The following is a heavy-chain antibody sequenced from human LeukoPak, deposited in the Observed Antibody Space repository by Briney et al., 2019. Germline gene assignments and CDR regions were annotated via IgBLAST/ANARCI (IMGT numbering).Heavy chain of an antibody. D-gene: IGHD2-21*01. CDR1: GFTFSSYW. CDR3: STISSYYYMDV. J-gene: IGHJ6*03. V-gene: IGHV3-23*01. Sequence: PGGSLRLSCAASGFTFSSYWMSWVRQAPGKGLEWVSGISGSGVGTHYADSVKGRFTISRDNSKNTLYLQMNSLRAEDTAVYYCSTISSYYYMDVWGKGTTVTISS. CDR2: ISGSGVGT.